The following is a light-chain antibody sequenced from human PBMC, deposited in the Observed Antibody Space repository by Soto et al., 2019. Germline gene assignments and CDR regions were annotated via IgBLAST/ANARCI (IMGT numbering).Light chain of an antibody. J-gene: IGKJ5*01. CDR3: QQYDNLPIT. CDR2: DAS. CDR1: QDMSNE. Sequence: DIQMTQSPSSLSASVGDRVTITCQASQDMSNEVNWYQQKPGKVPKLLIYDASNLETGVPSRFSGSRSGTDFTFTISSLQPEDIATYYCQQYDNLPITFGQGTRLEIK. V-gene: IGKV1-33*01.